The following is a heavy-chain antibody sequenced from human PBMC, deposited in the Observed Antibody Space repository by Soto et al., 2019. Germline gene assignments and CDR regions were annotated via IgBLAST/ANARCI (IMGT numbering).Heavy chain of an antibody. D-gene: IGHD5-12*01. Sequence: ASETLSLTTAVSGQSISSGCLRGWIRQPPGKGLEWIANMYHDGNTHYNPSLKSRVTMSVDTSKNQFSLKLNSVTAADTAVYYCARESYSGYHSYDYWGQGILVTVSS. CDR2: MYHDGNT. CDR3: ARESYSGYHSYDY. V-gene: IGHV4-38-2*02. J-gene: IGHJ4*02. CDR1: GQSISSGCL.